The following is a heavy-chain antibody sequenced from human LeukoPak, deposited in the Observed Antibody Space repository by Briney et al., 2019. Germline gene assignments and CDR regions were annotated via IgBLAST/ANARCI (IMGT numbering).Heavy chain of an antibody. J-gene: IGHJ3*02. CDR3: ARRRSIAARRAFDI. V-gene: IGHV4-34*01. CDR2: INHSGST. D-gene: IGHD6-6*01. Sequence: GSLRLSCAASGFTFSSYAMSWIRQPPGKGLEWIGEINHSGSTNYNPSLKSRVTISVDTSKNQFSLKLSSVTAADTAVYYCARRRSIAARRAFDIWGQGTMVTVSS. CDR1: GFTFSSYA.